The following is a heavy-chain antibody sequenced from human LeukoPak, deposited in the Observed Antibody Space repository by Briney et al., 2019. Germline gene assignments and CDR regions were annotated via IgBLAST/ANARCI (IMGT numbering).Heavy chain of an antibody. V-gene: IGHV4-59*08. CDR3: ARQRTYYSSFDS. Sequence: SETLSLTCTVSGDSISTYYWSWLRQPPGKELEWIGHIFYSGSTNYNPSLKSRLTISVDSFQNQFSLKMNSVTAADTAVYYCARQRTYYSSFDSWGQGTLVSVSS. J-gene: IGHJ4*02. CDR2: IFYSGST. D-gene: IGHD3-10*01. CDR1: GDSISTYY.